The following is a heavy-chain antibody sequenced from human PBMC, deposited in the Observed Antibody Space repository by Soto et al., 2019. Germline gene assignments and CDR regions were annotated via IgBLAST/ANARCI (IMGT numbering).Heavy chain of an antibody. CDR3: AKLGSSSWSPHYYFDY. D-gene: IGHD2-2*01. Sequence: EVQLLESGGGLVQPGGSLRLSCAASGFTFNNYAMGWVRQAPGKGLEWVSAITDSGDDTYYIDSVKGRFTISRDNSKSTLYLQMNSLKAEHTAIYYCAKLGSSSWSPHYYFDYWGQGTLVTVSS. CDR1: GFTFNNYA. CDR2: ITDSGDDT. J-gene: IGHJ4*02. V-gene: IGHV3-23*01.